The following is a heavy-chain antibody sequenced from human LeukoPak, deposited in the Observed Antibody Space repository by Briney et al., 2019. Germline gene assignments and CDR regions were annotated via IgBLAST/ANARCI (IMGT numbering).Heavy chain of an antibody. V-gene: IGHV1-69*04. CDR1: GGTFSSYA. CDR2: IIPIFGIA. Sequence: GASVKVSCKASGGTFSSYAISWVRQAPGQGLEWMGRIIPIFGIANHAQKFQGRVTITADKSTSTAYMELSSLRSEDTAVYYCARYYYDSSGFSQTFFDCWGQRTLVTVSS. CDR3: ARYYYDSSGFSQTFFDC. D-gene: IGHD3-22*01. J-gene: IGHJ4*02.